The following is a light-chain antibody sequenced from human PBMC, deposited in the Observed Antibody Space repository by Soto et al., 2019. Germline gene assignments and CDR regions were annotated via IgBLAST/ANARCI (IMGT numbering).Light chain of an antibody. V-gene: IGKV1-39*01. Sequence: DIHMTQSPSSLSASVGDRVTITCRASQSISSYFNWYQQKPGKAPKLLIYAASSLQSGVPSRFSGSGSGTDFTLTISSLQPEDFAAYYCQQSYSTPPSFGQGTKLEIK. CDR2: AAS. J-gene: IGKJ2*01. CDR1: QSISSY. CDR3: QQSYSTPPS.